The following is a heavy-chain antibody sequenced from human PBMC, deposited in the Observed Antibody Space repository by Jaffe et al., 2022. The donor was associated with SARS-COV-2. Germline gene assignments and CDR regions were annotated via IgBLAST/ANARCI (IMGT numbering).Heavy chain of an antibody. J-gene: IGHJ4*02. Sequence: QLQLQETGPGLVKSSETLSLTCSVSGASVTDQTGHWAWIRQAPGKGLEWIGTLRYSGTMMYNPSLKSRVSMSMDTPKNQFSFQLSFVTAADTALYYCARLFRRTIWSRGDSWFDFWSQGTLVTVSS. V-gene: IGHV4-39*01. D-gene: IGHD3-10*01. CDR2: LRYSGTM. CDR3: ARLFRRTIWSRGDSWFDF. CDR1: GASVTDQTGH.